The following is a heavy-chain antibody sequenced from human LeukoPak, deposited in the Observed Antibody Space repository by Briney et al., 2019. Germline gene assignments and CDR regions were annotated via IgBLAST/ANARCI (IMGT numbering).Heavy chain of an antibody. Sequence: PGGSLRLSCAASGSTFSSYGMHWVRQAPGKGLEWVAVIWYDGSNKYYADSVKGRFTISRDNSKNTLYLQMNSLRAEDTAVYYCARGPHWNDPPGDYWGQGTLVTVSS. CDR1: GSTFSSYG. V-gene: IGHV3-33*01. J-gene: IGHJ4*02. CDR2: IWYDGSNK. D-gene: IGHD1-1*01. CDR3: ARGPHWNDPPGDY.